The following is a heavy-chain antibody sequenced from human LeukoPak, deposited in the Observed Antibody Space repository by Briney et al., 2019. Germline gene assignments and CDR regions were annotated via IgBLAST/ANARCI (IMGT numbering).Heavy chain of an antibody. CDR3: ARWILYSSGSYSDY. Sequence: SETLSLTCTVSGGSISSYYWSWIRQSPGKGLEWMGYFYYGGSTDYNPSLKSRVNISKDTSKNQFSLKLSSVTAADTAVYYCARWILYSSGSYSDYWGQGTLVTVSS. D-gene: IGHD3-10*01. J-gene: IGHJ4*02. V-gene: IGHV4-59*01. CDR2: FYYGGST. CDR1: GGSISSYY.